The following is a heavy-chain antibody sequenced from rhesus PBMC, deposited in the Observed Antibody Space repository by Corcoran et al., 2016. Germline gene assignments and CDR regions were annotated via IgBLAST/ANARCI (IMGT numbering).Heavy chain of an antibody. D-gene: IGHD3-16*01. V-gene: IGHV1-156D*01. CDR2: VDPVYGEI. Sequence: VQLVQSGAEVKKPGSSVKVSCKVSGYTFTGFSMHWVRQAPGKGLEWRGGVDPVYGEIIHTENFQDRVNMTEDTSTATADMELSSLRSEATAVYYCAREDYSGTYSQGYFDYWGQGVLVTVSS. CDR1: GYTFTGFS. J-gene: IGHJ4*01. CDR3: AREDYSGTYSQGYFDY.